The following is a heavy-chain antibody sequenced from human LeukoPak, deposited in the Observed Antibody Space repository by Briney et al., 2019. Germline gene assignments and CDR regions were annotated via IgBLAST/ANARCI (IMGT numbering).Heavy chain of an antibody. CDR3: ARDPYSSSWKRNYYFDY. J-gene: IGHJ4*02. CDR1: GGSFSGYY. CDR2: INHIAST. Sequence: SEALSLTCAVYGGSFSGYYWSWIRQPPGKGLEWMGEINHIASTNYNPSLNSRVTISVHTSKNQFSLKLSSVTAADTAVYYCARDPYSSSWKRNYYFDYWGQGTLVTVSS. V-gene: IGHV4-34*01. D-gene: IGHD6-13*01.